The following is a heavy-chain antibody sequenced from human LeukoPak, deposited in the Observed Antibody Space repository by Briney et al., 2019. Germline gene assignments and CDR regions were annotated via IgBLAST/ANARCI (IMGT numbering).Heavy chain of an antibody. D-gene: IGHD6-13*01. CDR1: GYRFTSYW. J-gene: IGHJ1*01. CDR2: IYPGDSDT. CDR3: ARGSIAAAGTAAEYFQH. V-gene: IGHV5-51*01. Sequence: GESLKISFKGSGYRFTSYWIGWVRPMPGKGLEWMGIIYPGDSDTRYSPSFQGQVTISADKSISTAYLQWSSLKASDTAMYYCARGSIAAAGTAAEYFQHWGQGTLVTVSS.